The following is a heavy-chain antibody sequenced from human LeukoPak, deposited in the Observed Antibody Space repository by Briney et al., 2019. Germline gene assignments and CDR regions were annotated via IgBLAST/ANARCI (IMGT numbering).Heavy chain of an antibody. J-gene: IGHJ4*02. D-gene: IGHD4/OR15-4a*01. Sequence: SETLSLTCAVYGGSFSGYYWNWIRQSPGKGLEWIGEINHSGSTNYNPSLKSRVTISVDTSKNQFSLKLSSVTAADTAVYYCARQNYGAAPLRYWGQGTLVTVSS. V-gene: IGHV4-34*01. CDR1: GGSFSGYY. CDR3: ARQNYGAAPLRY. CDR2: INHSGST.